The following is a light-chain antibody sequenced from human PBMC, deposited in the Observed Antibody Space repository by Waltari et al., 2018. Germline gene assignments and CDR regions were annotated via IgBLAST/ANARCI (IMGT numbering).Light chain of an antibody. CDR3: AAWDDSLSGRV. J-gene: IGLJ3*02. Sequence: QSVLTQPPSASGTPGQRLTISCPGRRSITGNTYVYWYQQLPGTAPKLLIYRNNQRPSGVPDRFSGSKSGTSASLAISGLRSEDEADYYCAAWDDSLSGRVFGGGTKVTVL. CDR1: RSITGNTY. CDR2: RNN. V-gene: IGLV1-47*01.